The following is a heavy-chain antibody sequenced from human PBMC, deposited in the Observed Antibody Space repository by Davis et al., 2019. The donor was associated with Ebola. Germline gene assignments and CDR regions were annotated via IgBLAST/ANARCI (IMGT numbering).Heavy chain of an antibody. V-gene: IGHV1-69*06. CDR3: ATDRYRSGYYGATGYFYGMDV. J-gene: IGHJ6*04. CDR1: GGTFSSYA. CDR2: IIPIFGTA. D-gene: IGHD3-3*01. Sequence: SVKVSCKASGGTFSSYAISWVRQAPGQGLEWMGGIIPIFGTAIYAQKFQGRVTMTEDTSTDTAYMELSSLRSEDTAVYYCATDRYRSGYYGATGYFYGMDVWGKGTTVTVSS.